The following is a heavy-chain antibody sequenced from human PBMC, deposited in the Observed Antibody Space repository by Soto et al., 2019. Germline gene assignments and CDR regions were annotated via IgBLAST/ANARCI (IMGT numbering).Heavy chain of an antibody. CDR1: GFMFNNYA. J-gene: IGHJ4*02. Sequence: PGGSLRLSCAASGFMFNNYAMSWVRQAPGKGLEWVSSISSTTNYIYYGDSMKGRFTISRDNAKNSLYLEMNSLRAEDTAVYYCARESEDLTSNFDYWGQGTLVTVSS. V-gene: IGHV3-21*06. CDR2: ISSTTNYI. CDR3: ARESEDLTSNFDY.